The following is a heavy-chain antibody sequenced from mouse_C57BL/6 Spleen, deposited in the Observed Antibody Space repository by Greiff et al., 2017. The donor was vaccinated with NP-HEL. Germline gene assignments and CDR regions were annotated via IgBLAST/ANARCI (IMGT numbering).Heavy chain of an antibody. CDR1: GYAFTNYL. CDR2: INPGRGGT. Sequence: QVQLQQSGAELVRPGTSVKVSCKASGYAFTNYLIEWVKQRPGQGLEWIGVINPGRGGTNYNEKFKGKATLTADKSSSTAYMQLSSLTSEDSAVYFCARYPLYYYGSSDAMDYWGQGTSVTVSS. J-gene: IGHJ4*01. CDR3: ARYPLYYYGSSDAMDY. V-gene: IGHV1-54*01. D-gene: IGHD1-1*01.